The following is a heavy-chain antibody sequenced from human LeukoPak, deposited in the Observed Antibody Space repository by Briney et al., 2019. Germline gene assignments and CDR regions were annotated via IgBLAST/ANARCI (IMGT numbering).Heavy chain of an antibody. CDR2: INHSGST. CDR3: ARPITMVRGVTSNWFDH. Sequence: PSETLSLTCAVYGGSFSGYYWSWIRQPPGKGLEWIGEINHSGSTNYNPSLKSRVTISVDTSKNQFSLKLSSVTAADTAVYYCARPITMVRGVTSNWFDHWGQGTLVTVSS. J-gene: IGHJ5*02. V-gene: IGHV4-34*01. CDR1: GGSFSGYY. D-gene: IGHD3-10*01.